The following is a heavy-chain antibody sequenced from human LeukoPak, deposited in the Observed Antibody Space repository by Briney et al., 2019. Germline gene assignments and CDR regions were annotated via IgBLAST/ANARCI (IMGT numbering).Heavy chain of an antibody. Sequence: PGGSLRLSCAASGFTFSTYSMSWVRQAPGKGLEWVSSISSGSSYINYADSVKGRFTISTDNAKNSLYLQMNSLRAEDTAVYFCARDEHPRHYISGPWYFDLWGRGTLVTVSS. V-gene: IGHV3-21*01. CDR2: ISSGSSYI. D-gene: IGHD6-19*01. CDR1: GFTFSTYS. J-gene: IGHJ2*01. CDR3: ARDEHPRHYISGPWYFDL.